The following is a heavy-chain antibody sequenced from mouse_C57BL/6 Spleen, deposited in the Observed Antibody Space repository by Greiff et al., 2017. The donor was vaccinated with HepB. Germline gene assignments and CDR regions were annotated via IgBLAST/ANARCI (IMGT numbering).Heavy chain of an antibody. Sequence: QVQLQQSGAELARPGASVKLSCKASGYTFTSYGISWVKQRTGQGLEWIGEIYPRSGNTYYNEKFKGKATLTADKSSSTAYMELRSLTSEDSAVYFCARSPITTVEDYFDYWGQGTTLTVSS. CDR2: IYPRSGNT. CDR1: GYTFTSYG. CDR3: ARSPITTVEDYFDY. V-gene: IGHV1-81*01. D-gene: IGHD1-1*01. J-gene: IGHJ2*01.